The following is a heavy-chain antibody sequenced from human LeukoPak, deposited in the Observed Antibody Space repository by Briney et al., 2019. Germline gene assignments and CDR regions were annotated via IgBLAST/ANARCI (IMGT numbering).Heavy chain of an antibody. V-gene: IGHV4-34*01. Sequence: PSETLSLTCAVYGGSSSGYYWSWIRQPPGKGLEWIGEINHSGSTNYNPSLKSRVTISVDTSKNQFSLKLSSVTAADTAVYYCARKCITMIVVVRDYNWFDPWGQGTLVTVSS. D-gene: IGHD3-22*01. J-gene: IGHJ5*02. CDR2: INHSGST. CDR3: ARKCITMIVVVRDYNWFDP. CDR1: GGSSSGYY.